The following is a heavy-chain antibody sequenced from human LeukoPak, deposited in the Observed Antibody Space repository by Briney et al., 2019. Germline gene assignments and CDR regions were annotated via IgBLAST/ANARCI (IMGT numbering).Heavy chain of an antibody. V-gene: IGHV3-33*01. CDR3: ARGSTYSSSWYWKGTPFDY. CDR1: GFTFSSYG. CDR2: IWYDGSNK. Sequence: GGSLRLSCAASGFTFSSYGKHWVSQARGKGLEWVAVIWYDGSNKYYADSVKGRFTISRDNSKNTLYLQMNSLRAEDTAVYYCARGSTYSSSWYWKGTPFDYWGQGTLVTVSS. D-gene: IGHD6-13*01. J-gene: IGHJ4*02.